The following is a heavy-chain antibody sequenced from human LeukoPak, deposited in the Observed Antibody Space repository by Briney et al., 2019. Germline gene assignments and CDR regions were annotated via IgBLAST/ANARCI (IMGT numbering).Heavy chain of an antibody. CDR2: MNPNSGNT. J-gene: IGHJ5*02. V-gene: IGHV1-8*03. Sequence: GASVKVSCKASGYTFTSYDINWVRQATGQGLEWVGWMNPNSGNTGYAQKFQGRVTITRNTPISTAYMELSSLRSEDTAVYYCARGRSIVATTKGWFDPWGQGTLVTVSS. D-gene: IGHD5-12*01. CDR3: ARGRSIVATTKGWFDP. CDR1: GYTFTSYD.